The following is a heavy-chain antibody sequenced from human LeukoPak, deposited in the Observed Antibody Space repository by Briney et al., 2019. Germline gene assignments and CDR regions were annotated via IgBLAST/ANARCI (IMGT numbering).Heavy chain of an antibody. D-gene: IGHD3-10*01. Sequence: GGSLRLSCAASGFTFSSYWMHWVRQAPGKGLVWVSRINSDGSSTSYADSVKGRFTISRDNAKNTLYLPMNSLRAEDTAVYYCARSFRSSGSENFDYWGQGTLVTVSS. CDR1: GFTFSSYW. J-gene: IGHJ4*02. V-gene: IGHV3-74*01. CDR3: ARSFRSSGSENFDY. CDR2: INSDGSST.